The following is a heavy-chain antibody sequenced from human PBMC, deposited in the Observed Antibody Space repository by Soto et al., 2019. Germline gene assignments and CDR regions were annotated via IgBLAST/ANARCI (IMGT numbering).Heavy chain of an antibody. CDR1: EDTFRNYA. D-gene: IGHD3-22*01. CDR2: IIPIFDIT. Sequence: QVELVQSGAEVKKPGSSVKVSCQASEDTFRNYAISWVRQAPGQGLEWMGGIIPIFDITNYAQKFQGRVTITADESTSTAYMELSSLGSDDTAVYYCARPDEGGYSSNHHYYYALDVWGQGTTVTV. J-gene: IGHJ6*02. CDR3: ARPDEGGYSSNHHYYYALDV. V-gene: IGHV1-69*01.